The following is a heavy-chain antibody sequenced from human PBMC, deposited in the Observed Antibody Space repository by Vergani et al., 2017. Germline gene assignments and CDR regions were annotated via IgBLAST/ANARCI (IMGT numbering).Heavy chain of an antibody. V-gene: IGHV3-48*04. CDR3: ARRCCRSGGDCYSNAFDI. CDR1: GFTFSSYS. CDR2: ISSSSSTI. J-gene: IGHJ3*02. Sequence: EVQLVESGGGLVQPGGSLRLSCAASGFTFSSYSMNWVRQAPGKGLEWVSYISSSSSTIYYADSVKGRFTISRDNAKNSLYLQMNSLRAEDTAVYYCARRCCRSGGDCYSNAFDIWGQGTMVTVSS. D-gene: IGHD2-15*01.